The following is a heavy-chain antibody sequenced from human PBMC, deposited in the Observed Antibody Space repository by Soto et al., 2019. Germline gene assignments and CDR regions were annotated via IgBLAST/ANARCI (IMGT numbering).Heavy chain of an antibody. J-gene: IGHJ4*02. V-gene: IGHV3-30*03. D-gene: IGHD6-6*01. CDR3: ARGTIVARQHLDY. CDR1: GFTFSSYA. CDR2: ISIRGGDE. Sequence: QVQLVESGGGVVQPGKSLRLSCAASGFTFSSYAMHWARHAPGKGLEWVTVISIRGGDEYYAESVRGRLTISRDDSQNTLYLQMDSLRVEDTAVYYCARGTIVARQHLDYWGQGTLVTVSS.